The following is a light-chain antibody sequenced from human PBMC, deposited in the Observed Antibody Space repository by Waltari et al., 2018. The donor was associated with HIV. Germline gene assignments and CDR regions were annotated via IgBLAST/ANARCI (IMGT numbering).Light chain of an antibody. Sequence: QSALTQPASVSGSPGQSITIPCTGPSSDVGSYNLFSWYQQPPGKAPKLMIYEVSKRPAGVSNRFSGSKSGNTASLTISGLQAEDEADYYCCSYAGSVFGGGTKLTVL. CDR3: CSYAGSV. J-gene: IGLJ2*01. V-gene: IGLV2-23*02. CDR1: SSDVGSYNL. CDR2: EVS.